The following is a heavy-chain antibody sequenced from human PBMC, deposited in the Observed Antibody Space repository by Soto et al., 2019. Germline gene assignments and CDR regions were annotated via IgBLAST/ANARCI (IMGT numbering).Heavy chain of an antibody. CDR2: IRPDSGDT. CDR1: GHTFTSYG. CDR3: ARDRSSSSL. Sequence: ASVKVSCKASGHTFTSYGISWVRQAPGQGLEWMGWIRPDSGDTDYAEKFRGRVTMTADTSTNTAYMELRSLRSDDTAVYYCARDRSSSSLWGQGTLVTVSS. J-gene: IGHJ4*01. D-gene: IGHD6-6*01. V-gene: IGHV1-18*01.